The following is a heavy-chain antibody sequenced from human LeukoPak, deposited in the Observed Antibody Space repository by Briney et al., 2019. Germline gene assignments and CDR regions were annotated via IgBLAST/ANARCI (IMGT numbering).Heavy chain of an antibody. CDR3: ARVGGNYEGLIDY. J-gene: IGHJ4*02. V-gene: IGHV1-18*01. CDR2: ISAYNGYT. CDR1: GSTFTNFP. Sequence: ASVKVSCKASGSTFTNFPIGWVRQAPGQGLEWMGWISAYNGYTKYAPSLQGRVTMTTDTSTSTAYMQLRSLRSDDTAMYYCARVGGNYEGLIDYWGQGTLVTVSS. D-gene: IGHD1-26*01.